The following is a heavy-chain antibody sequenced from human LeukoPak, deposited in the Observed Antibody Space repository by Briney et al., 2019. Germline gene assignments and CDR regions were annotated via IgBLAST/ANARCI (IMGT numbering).Heavy chain of an antibody. CDR3: ARGGGRYSSSWEIDY. CDR1: GYTFTSYG. D-gene: IGHD6-13*01. V-gene: IGHV1-18*01. Sequence: ASVKVSCKASGYTFTSYGISWVRLAPGKGLEWLGWISAYNGNTNYAQKLQGRVTMTTDTSTSTAYMELRSLRSDDTAVYYCARGGGRYSSSWEIDYWGQGTLVTVSS. CDR2: ISAYNGNT. J-gene: IGHJ4*02.